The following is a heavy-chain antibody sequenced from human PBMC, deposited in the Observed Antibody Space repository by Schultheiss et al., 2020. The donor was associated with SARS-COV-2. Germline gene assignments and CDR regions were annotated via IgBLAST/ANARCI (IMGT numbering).Heavy chain of an antibody. J-gene: IGHJ6*02. V-gene: IGHV2-70*01. Sequence: TLSLTCAVYGGSFSGHYWSWIRQPPGKALEWLALIDWDDDKYYSTSLKTRLTISKDTSKNQVVLTMTNMDPVDTATYYCARIQRTGGMDVWGQGTTVTVSS. CDR2: IDWDDDK. CDR1: GGSFSGHY. CDR3: ARIQRTGGMDV.